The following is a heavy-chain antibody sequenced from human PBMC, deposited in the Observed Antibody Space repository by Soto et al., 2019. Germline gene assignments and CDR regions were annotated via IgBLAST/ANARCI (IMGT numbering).Heavy chain of an antibody. CDR1: GGSISIRDYY. J-gene: IGHJ5*02. V-gene: IGHV4-39*02. CDR3: ARESRYNWFDP. Sequence: QMQLQESGPGLVKPSETLSLTCTVSGGSISIRDYYWGWNRQPPGKGLEWIGSVYYSGTTYYNPSLKSRVTISVDTSKNQFSLKVSSVTAADTAVYYCARESRYNWFDPWGQGTLVTVSS. CDR2: VYYSGTT.